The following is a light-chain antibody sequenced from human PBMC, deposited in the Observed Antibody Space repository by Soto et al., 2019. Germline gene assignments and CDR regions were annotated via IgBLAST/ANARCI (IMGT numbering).Light chain of an antibody. CDR3: QQYNKSPLT. V-gene: IGKV3-15*01. CDR1: ESASTN. J-gene: IGKJ4*01. CDR2: ATS. Sequence: EIVMTQSPATLSVSPGERATLSCRASESASTNLAWYQQRPGQAPWLLIYATSTRSTGIPARFTGSGSGTEFALTISRLQSEDVAVYYCQQYNKSPLTFGGGTKVEIK.